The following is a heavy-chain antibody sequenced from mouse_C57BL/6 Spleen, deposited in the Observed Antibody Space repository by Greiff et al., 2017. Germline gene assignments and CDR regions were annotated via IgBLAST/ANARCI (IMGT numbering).Heavy chain of an antibody. CDR1: GYTFTDYY. J-gene: IGHJ3*01. CDR3: ARDPYYGSRTGWFAY. V-gene: IGHV1-26*01. CDR2: INPNNGGT. Sequence: EVQLQQSGPELVKPGASVKISCKASGYTFTDYYMNWVKQSHGKSLEWIGDINPNNGGTSYNQKFKGKATLTVDKSSSTAYMELRSLTSEDSAVYYCARDPYYGSRTGWFAYWGQGTLVTVSA. D-gene: IGHD1-1*01.